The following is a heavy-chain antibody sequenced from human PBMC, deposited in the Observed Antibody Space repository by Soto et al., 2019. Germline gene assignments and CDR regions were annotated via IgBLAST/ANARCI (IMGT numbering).Heavy chain of an antibody. J-gene: IGHJ6*02. CDR2: IYPGDSDT. CDR1: GYSFTSYW. D-gene: IGHD1-26*01. CDR3: ARLQAKVVGATKDYYYGMDV. V-gene: IGHV5-51*01. Sequence: PGESLKISCKGSGYSFTSYWIGWVRQMPGKGLEWMGIIYPGDSDTRYSPSFQGQVTISADKSISTAYLQWSSLKASDTAMYYCARLQAKVVGATKDYYYGMDVWGQGTTVTVSS.